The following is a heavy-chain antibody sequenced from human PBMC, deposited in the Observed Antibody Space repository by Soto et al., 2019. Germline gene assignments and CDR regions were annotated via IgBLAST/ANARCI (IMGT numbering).Heavy chain of an antibody. Sequence: GESLKISCAASGFTFSSYSMNWVRQAPGKGLEWVSSISSSSSYIYYADSVKGRFTISRDNAKNSLYLQMNSLRAEDTAVYYCAKILGYCSSTSCYAKDGPPLTYYFDYWGQGTLVTVSS. V-gene: IGHV3-21*01. CDR1: GFTFSSYS. CDR3: AKILGYCSSTSCYAKDGPPLTYYFDY. D-gene: IGHD2-2*01. CDR2: ISSSSSYI. J-gene: IGHJ4*02.